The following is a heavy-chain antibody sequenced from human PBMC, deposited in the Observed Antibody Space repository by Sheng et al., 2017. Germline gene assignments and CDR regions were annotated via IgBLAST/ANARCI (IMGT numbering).Heavy chain of an antibody. Sequence: QLQLQESGPGLVKPSETLSLTCTVSGGSISSSSYYWGWIRQPPGKGLEWIGSIYYSGSTYYNPSLKSRVTISVDTSKNQFSLKLSSVTAADTAVYYCARDGNGSFVVVTAIQLFDYWGQGTLVTV. CDR2: IYYSGST. CDR1: GGSISSSSYY. V-gene: IGHV4-39*07. CDR3: ARDGNGSFVVVTAIQLFDY. D-gene: IGHD2-21*02. J-gene: IGHJ4*02.